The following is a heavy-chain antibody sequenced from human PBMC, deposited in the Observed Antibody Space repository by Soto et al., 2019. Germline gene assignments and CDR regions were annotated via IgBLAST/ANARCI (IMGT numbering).Heavy chain of an antibody. CDR1: RFTFSSYA. CDR3: VKGPYYNFWSGYYNDWYFDL. V-gene: IGHV3-23*01. Sequence: EVQLLESGGGLVQPGGSLRLSCAASRFTFSSYAMSWVRQTPGMGLEWVSGISGSGANTYYSDSVKGRFTISRDNSKNTLYLQMNILRVEDTAVYYCVKGPYYNFWSGYYNDWYFDLWGRGTLVTVSS. CDR2: ISGSGANT. J-gene: IGHJ2*01. D-gene: IGHD3-3*01.